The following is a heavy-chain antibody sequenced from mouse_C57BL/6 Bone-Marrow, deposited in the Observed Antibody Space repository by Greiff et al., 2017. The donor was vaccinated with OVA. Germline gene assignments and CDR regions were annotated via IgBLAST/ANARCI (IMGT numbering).Heavy chain of an antibody. CDR2: IRSKSSNYAT. D-gene: IGHD1-1*01. CDR3: VREVRIYYGSRVYAMDY. Sequence: EVKLVESGGGLVQPKGSLKLSCAASGFTFNTYAMHWVRQAPGKGLEWVARIRSKSSNYATYYADSGKDRFTISRDDSPSMLYLQMNNIKTEDEAMYYYVREVRIYYGSRVYAMDYWGQGASVTVSS. CDR1: GFTFNTYA. V-gene: IGHV10-3*01. J-gene: IGHJ4*01.